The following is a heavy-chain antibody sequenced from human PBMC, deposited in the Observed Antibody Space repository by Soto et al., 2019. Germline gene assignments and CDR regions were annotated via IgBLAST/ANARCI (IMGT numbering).Heavy chain of an antibody. J-gene: IGHJ4*02. CDR1: GFTFSSYA. Sequence: EVQLLESGGGLVQPGGSLRLSCAASGFTFSSYAMRWVRQAPGKGLEWVSAISGSGDSTYYATSVKGRFTIFRDNSKNTLYLQMSSLRAEDTAVYYCASRGSGSYFDYWGQGTLVTVSS. D-gene: IGHD1-26*01. V-gene: IGHV3-23*01. CDR3: ASRGSGSYFDY. CDR2: ISGSGDST.